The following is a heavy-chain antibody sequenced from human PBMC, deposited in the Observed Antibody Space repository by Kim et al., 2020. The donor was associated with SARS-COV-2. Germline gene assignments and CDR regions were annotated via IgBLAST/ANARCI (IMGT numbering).Heavy chain of an antibody. CDR3: AKVGSIAGATKVPY. J-gene: IGHJ4*02. Sequence: LSLTCAASGFTFSSYAMSWVRQAPGKGLEWVSAISGSGGSTYYADSVKGRFTISRDNSKNTLYLQMNSLRAEDTAVYYCAKVGSIAGATKVPYWGQGTLVTVSS. D-gene: IGHD1-26*01. CDR2: ISGSGGST. CDR1: GFTFSSYA. V-gene: IGHV3-23*01.